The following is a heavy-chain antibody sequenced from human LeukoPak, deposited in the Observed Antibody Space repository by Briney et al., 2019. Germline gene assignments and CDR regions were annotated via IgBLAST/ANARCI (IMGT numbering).Heavy chain of an antibody. J-gene: IGHJ5*02. CDR1: GYSINSGYY. V-gene: IGHV4-38-2*01. CDR2: ISHGGST. D-gene: IGHD1-1*01. Sequence: SETLSLTCAVSGYSINSGYYLGWIRQPPAKGLEWIVSISHGGSTYYNPALKSRVTTSVDTSKNQFSLKLTSVTAADTAVYYCARVMERGPNWFDPWGQGTLVTVSS. CDR3: ARVMERGPNWFDP.